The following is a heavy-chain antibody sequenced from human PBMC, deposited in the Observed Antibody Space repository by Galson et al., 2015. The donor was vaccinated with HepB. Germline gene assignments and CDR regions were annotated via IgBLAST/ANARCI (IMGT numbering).Heavy chain of an antibody. Sequence: SLRLSCAASGFTFSTYAVHWVRQAPGKGLEWVAIISYDGSNEHYGDSVKGRFSISRDNSKNTLYLQMNSLRAEDTAVYYCARGCGGGCFYFDSWGQGILVTVSA. D-gene: IGHD2-21*02. V-gene: IGHV3-33*05. CDR3: ARGCGGGCFYFDS. CDR1: GFTFSTYA. J-gene: IGHJ4*02. CDR2: ISYDGSNE.